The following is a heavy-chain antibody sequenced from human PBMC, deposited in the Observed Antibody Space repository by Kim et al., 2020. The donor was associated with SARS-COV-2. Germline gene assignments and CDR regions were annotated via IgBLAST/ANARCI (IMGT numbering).Heavy chain of an antibody. CDR2: INPNRGGT. CDR1: GYTFINYY. Sequence: ASVKVSCKASGYTFINYYIHWVRQAPGQGLEWMGWINPNRGGTNYAQKFQGRVTMTRDTSISTAYMEVSRLTSDDTAVYYCARDQYCIGTSCYYPSYYYGMDVWGQGTTVTVSS. J-gene: IGHJ6*02. D-gene: IGHD2-2*01. CDR3: ARDQYCIGTSCYYPSYYYGMDV. V-gene: IGHV1-2*02.